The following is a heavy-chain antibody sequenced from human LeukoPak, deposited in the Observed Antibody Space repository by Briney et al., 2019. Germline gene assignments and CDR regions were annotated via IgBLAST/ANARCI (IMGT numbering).Heavy chain of an antibody. CDR2: ISSSGSTI. CDR1: GFTFSIYH. CDR3: ARVGSREQWLEPRPAQNYYYYYGMDV. V-gene: IGHV3-48*03. D-gene: IGHD6-19*01. J-gene: IGHJ6*02. Sequence: GGSLRLSCAASGFTFSIYHMNWVRQAPGKGLEWVSYISSSGSTIYYADSVKGRFTISRDNAKNSLYLQMNSLRAEDTAVYYCARVGSREQWLEPRPAQNYYYYYGMDVWGQGTTVTVPS.